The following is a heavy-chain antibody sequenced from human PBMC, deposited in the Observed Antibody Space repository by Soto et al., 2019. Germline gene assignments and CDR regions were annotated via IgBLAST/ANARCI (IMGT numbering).Heavy chain of an antibody. Sequence: SETLSLTCTVSGGSISSGGYYWSWIRQHPGKGLEWIGYIYYSRSTYYNPSLKSRVTISVDTSKNQFPLKLSSVTAADTAVYYCARDLLAGYFDYWGQGTLVTVSS. J-gene: IGHJ4*02. CDR1: GGSISSGGYY. CDR3: ARDLLAGYFDY. V-gene: IGHV4-31*03. D-gene: IGHD2-21*01. CDR2: IYYSRST.